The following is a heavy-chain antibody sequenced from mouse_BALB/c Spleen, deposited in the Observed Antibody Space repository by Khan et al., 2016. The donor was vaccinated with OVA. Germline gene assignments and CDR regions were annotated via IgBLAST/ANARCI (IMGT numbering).Heavy chain of an antibody. CDR3: AKYTPDYYSMDY. V-gene: IGHV2-3*01. J-gene: IGHJ4*01. CDR2: IWGDGST. CDR1: GFSLTTYG. Sequence: QVQLKASGPGLVAPSQSLSITCSISGFSLTTYGVNWVRQPPGKGLEWLGVIWGDGSTTYHSTLKSRLIIRKDNSKRQVFLTLNSLRTDDTATYYCAKYTPDYYSMDYWGQGTTVTVSS.